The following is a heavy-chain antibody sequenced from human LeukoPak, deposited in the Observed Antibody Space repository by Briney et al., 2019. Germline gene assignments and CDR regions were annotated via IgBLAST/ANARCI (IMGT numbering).Heavy chain of an antibody. D-gene: IGHD3-10*01. Sequence: GGSLRLSCSASGFTFSSYAMHWVRQAPGKGLEYVSAISSNGGNTYYADSVKGRFTISRDNSKNTQYLQMSSLRAEDTAVYYCVKGGEFSGSGAFDVWGQGTMVTVPS. CDR2: ISSNGGNT. J-gene: IGHJ3*01. V-gene: IGHV3-64D*06. CDR3: VKGGEFSGSGAFDV. CDR1: GFTFSSYA.